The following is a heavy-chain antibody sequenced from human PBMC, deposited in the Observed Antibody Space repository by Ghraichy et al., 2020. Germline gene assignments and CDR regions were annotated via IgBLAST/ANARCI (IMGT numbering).Heavy chain of an antibody. D-gene: IGHD1-26*01. CDR3: GRSLSGTFH. CDR2: INTDGSII. Sequence: GESLYISCAVSGGTFSSYWMHWVRQAPGKGLVWVSRINTDGSIINYADSVKGRFTISRDNARNTLYLQMNSLRTEDTAMYYCGRSLSGTFHWGQGTLVTVSS. J-gene: IGHJ4*02. CDR1: GGTFSSYW. V-gene: IGHV3-74*01.